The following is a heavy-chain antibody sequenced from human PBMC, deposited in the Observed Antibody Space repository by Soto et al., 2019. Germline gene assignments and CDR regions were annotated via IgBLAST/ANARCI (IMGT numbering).Heavy chain of an antibody. CDR3: ARGLYSYGDFDY. CDR2: IYYSGST. J-gene: IGHJ4*02. CDR1: GGSISSYY. V-gene: IGHV4-59*01. Sequence: SETLSLTCTVSGGSISSYYWSWIRQPPGKGLEWIGYIYYSGSTNYNPSLKSRVTISVDTSKNQSSLKLSSVTAADTAVYYCARGLYSYGDFDYWGQGTLVTVSS. D-gene: IGHD5-18*01.